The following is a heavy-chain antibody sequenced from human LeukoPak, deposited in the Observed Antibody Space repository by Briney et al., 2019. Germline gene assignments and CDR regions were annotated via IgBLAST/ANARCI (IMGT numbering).Heavy chain of an antibody. V-gene: IGHV3-23*01. Sequence: GGSLRLSCAASGFTFSSYAMSWVRQAPGKGLEWVSAISGSGGGTYYADSVKGRFTISRDNSKNTLYLQMNSLRAEDTAVYYCAKSYYDFWGGYSALEYWGQGTLVTVSS. CDR2: ISGSGGGT. CDR1: GFTFSSYA. CDR3: AKSYYDFWGGYSALEY. J-gene: IGHJ4*02. D-gene: IGHD3-3*01.